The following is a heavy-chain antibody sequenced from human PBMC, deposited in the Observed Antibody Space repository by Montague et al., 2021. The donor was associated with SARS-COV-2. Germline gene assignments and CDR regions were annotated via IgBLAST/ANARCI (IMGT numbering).Heavy chain of an antibody. CDR2: INHGGTA. CDR3: ARERGRGVDYFDT. Sequence: SETRSLTCAVYGGSFSGYFWSWIRQTPGRGLEWTGEINHGGTADYNPSLKSRVTLSVDTSKAQFSLILTSVTAADTAVYYCARERGRGVDYFDTWGQGTLVTVSS. V-gene: IGHV4-34*01. J-gene: IGHJ5*02. CDR1: GGSFSGYF. D-gene: IGHD4-11*01.